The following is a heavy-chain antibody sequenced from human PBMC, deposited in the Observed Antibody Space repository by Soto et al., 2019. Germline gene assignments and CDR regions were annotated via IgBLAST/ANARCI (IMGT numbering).Heavy chain of an antibody. CDR1: GYTFTSYD. J-gene: IGHJ6*02. CDR2: INPSGGST. Sequence: ASLKFSCKASGYTFTSYDMHWVRQAPGQGLDWMGIINPSGGSTSYEQKFQGRVTMTRDTSTSTVYMELSSLRSEDTAVYYCARDLYDFWSGYYPRYYGMDVWGQGTTVTVSS. CDR3: ARDLYDFWSGYYPRYYGMDV. D-gene: IGHD3-3*01. V-gene: IGHV1-46*01.